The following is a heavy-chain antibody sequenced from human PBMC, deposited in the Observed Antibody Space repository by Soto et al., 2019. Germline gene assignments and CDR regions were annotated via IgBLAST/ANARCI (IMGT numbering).Heavy chain of an antibody. Sequence: VGSLRLSCAASGFTFSTYAMSWVRQAPGKGLEWVSTISSSGGNTYYTDSVKGRFTISRDNSKNTLYLQMNSLRAEDTAIYYCAKRPTSTGFGDPFDIWGQGTMVTVSS. J-gene: IGHJ3*02. CDR2: ISSSGGNT. CDR3: AKRPTSTGFGDPFDI. V-gene: IGHV3-23*01. CDR1: GFTFSTYA. D-gene: IGHD3-10*01.